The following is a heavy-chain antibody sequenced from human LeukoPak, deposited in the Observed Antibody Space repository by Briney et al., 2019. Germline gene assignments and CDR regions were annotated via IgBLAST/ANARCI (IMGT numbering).Heavy chain of an antibody. D-gene: IGHD1-1*01. CDR3: ARLFGGVTTFDF. CDR2: MRGDGRLI. V-gene: IGHV3-7*01. Sequence: GGSLRLSCTASGFTFGNFWMSWVRQAPGRGLQWVASMRGDGRLIHYVDSVEGRFTISRDNARNSLYLEMNSLRAEDTAVYYCARLFGGVTTFDFWGQGALVTVSS. J-gene: IGHJ4*02. CDR1: GFTFGNFW.